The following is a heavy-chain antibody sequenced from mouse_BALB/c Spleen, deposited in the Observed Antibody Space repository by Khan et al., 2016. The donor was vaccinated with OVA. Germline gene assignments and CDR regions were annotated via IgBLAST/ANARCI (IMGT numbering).Heavy chain of an antibody. Sequence: QIQLVQSGPELKKPGETVKISCKASGYTFTNYGMNWMKQAPGKGLKWMGWINTYTGEPTYADDFKGRFAFSLATSASTAYLQIYNLTNEDTATYFCARPPYFSYVMAYWGQGTSVTVSS. V-gene: IGHV9-3-1*01. D-gene: IGHD2-10*01. CDR1: GYTFTNYG. CDR2: INTYTGEP. CDR3: ARPPYFSYVMAY. J-gene: IGHJ4*01.